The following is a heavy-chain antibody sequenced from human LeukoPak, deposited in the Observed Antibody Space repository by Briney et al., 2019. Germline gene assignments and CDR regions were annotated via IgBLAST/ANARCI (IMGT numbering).Heavy chain of an antibody. D-gene: IGHD3-22*01. Sequence: GGSLRLSCAASGFTFSDYYMSWIRQAPGKGLEWVSYMSNTGSLIYYADSVKGRFTISRDNSKKSLYLQMNSLRVEDTAVYFCARDPGDYYDSSGSFDYWSQGTLVTVSS. V-gene: IGHV3-11*01. CDR3: ARDPGDYYDSSGSFDY. J-gene: IGHJ4*02. CDR2: MSNTGSLI. CDR1: GFTFSDYY.